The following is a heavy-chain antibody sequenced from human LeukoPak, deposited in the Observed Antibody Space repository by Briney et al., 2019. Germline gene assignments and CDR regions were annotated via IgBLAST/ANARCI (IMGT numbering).Heavy chain of an antibody. CDR3: ARVESKEWLFFDY. D-gene: IGHD3-3*01. CDR1: GYTFTDYH. CDR2: INPNSGGT. V-gene: IGHV1-2*02. Sequence: ASVKVSCKASGYTFTDYHMHWARQAPGQGLEWMGWINPNSGGTNYAQKFQGRVTMTRDTSISTAYMELSRLRSDDTAVYYCARVESKEWLFFDYWGQGTLVTVSS. J-gene: IGHJ4*02.